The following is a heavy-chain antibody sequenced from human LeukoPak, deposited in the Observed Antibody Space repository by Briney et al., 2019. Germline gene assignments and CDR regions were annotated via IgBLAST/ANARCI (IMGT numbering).Heavy chain of an antibody. V-gene: IGHV3-21*03. CDR3: ARSAPRWFDP. J-gene: IGHJ5*02. Sequence: GGSLRLSCAASGLTFTTYNVNWVRQAPGKGLEWVSSISSRSTYIYYADSVKGRFNISRDNAKNSLYLQMNSLRAEDTAVYYCARSAPRWFDPWGQGTLVTVSS. CDR1: GLTFTTYN. CDR2: ISSRSTYI.